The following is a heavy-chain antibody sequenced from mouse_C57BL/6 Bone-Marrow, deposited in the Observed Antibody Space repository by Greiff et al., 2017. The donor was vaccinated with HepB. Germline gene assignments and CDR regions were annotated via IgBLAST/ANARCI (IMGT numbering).Heavy chain of an antibody. CDR1: GYSFTSYY. Sequence: QVQLQQSGPELVKPGASVKISCKASGYSFTSYYIHWVKQRPGQGLEWIGWIYPGSGNTKYNEKFKGKATLTADTSSSTAYMQLSSLTSEDSAVYYCARIGYGNRYWYFDVWGTGTTVTVSS. D-gene: IGHD2-1*01. CDR3: ARIGYGNRYWYFDV. V-gene: IGHV1-66*01. CDR2: IYPGSGNT. J-gene: IGHJ1*03.